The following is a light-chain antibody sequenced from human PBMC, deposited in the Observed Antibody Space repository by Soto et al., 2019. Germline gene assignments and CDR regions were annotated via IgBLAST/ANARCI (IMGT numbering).Light chain of an antibody. J-gene: IGLJ3*02. CDR3: CLSPGSLTWL. CDR2: EVT. V-gene: IGLV2-8*01. Sequence: QSALTQPPSASGSPGQSVTISCTGTSTDVGAYNYVSWYQQHPGKAPKLVIYEVTKRPSGVPDRFSGSKSGNTASLTVSGLQAEDEAEYYCCLSPGSLTWLFGGGTKVTVL. CDR1: STDVGAYNY.